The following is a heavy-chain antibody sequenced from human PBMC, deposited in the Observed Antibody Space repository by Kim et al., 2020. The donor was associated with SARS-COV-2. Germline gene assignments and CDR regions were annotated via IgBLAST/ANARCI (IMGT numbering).Heavy chain of an antibody. V-gene: IGHV3-13*01. CDR2: DT. J-gene: IGHJ4*02. Sequence: DTYYTGTVKGRFTNSREKAKNSLYLQMTSVRAGDTAVYYCAREAKGKFDYWGQGTLVTVSS. CDR3: AREAKGKFDY. D-gene: IGHD3-10*01.